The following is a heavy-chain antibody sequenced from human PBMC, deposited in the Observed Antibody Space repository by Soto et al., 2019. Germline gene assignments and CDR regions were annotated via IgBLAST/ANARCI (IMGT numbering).Heavy chain of an antibody. Sequence: SETLSLTCTVSGGSISSGGYYWSWIRQHPGKGLEWIGYIYYSGSTYYNPSLKSRVTISVDTSKNQFSLKLSSVTAADTAVYYCARSGTLRWTLYWGQGTLVTVSS. CDR1: GGSISSGGYY. D-gene: IGHD4-17*01. CDR3: ARSGTLRWTLY. J-gene: IGHJ4*02. V-gene: IGHV4-31*03. CDR2: IYYSGST.